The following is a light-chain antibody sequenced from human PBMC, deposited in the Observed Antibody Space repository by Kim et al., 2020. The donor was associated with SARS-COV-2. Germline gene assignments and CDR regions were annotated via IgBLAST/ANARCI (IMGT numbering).Light chain of an antibody. CDR3: QQYTNWPQT. CDR1: RSVSSN. CDR2: AAS. J-gene: IGKJ1*01. Sequence: VSPGERATHSCRASRSVSSNLAWYQQKPGQAPRLLVYAASTRATDIPARFSGSGSGTEFTLTISSLQSEDVAVYYCQQYTNWPQTFGQGTKVDIK. V-gene: IGKV3-15*01.